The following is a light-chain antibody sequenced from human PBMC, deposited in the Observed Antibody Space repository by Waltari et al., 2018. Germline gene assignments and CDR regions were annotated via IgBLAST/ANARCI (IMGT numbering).Light chain of an antibody. J-gene: IGKJ1*01. CDR2: DAS. Sequence: EIVLTQSPATLSLSPGERATLSCRASQSVSNYLAWHQQKPGQAPRLLIYDASKMATGIPARFSGIGSGTDFTLTIRSLEPYDFAVYYCQLRSNWLWTFGQWTKVEIK. CDR1: QSVSNY. V-gene: IGKV3-11*01. CDR3: QLRSNWLWT.